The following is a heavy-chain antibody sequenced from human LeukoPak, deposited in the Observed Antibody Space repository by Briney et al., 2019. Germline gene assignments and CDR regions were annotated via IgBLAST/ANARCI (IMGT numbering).Heavy chain of an antibody. V-gene: IGHV3-7*03. CDR1: GFTFSSHW. Sequence: GGSLRLSCAASGFTFSSHWMSWVRQAPGKGLEWVAHIKQDGSARSCVDSVKGRFTISRDNAKNSLYLQMNSLRAEDAAVYYCARDLAGGYNWTDIPAFDIGGQGTMVTVS. CDR2: IKQDGSAR. CDR3: ARDLAGGYNWTDIPAFDI. J-gene: IGHJ3*02. D-gene: IGHD1-1*01.